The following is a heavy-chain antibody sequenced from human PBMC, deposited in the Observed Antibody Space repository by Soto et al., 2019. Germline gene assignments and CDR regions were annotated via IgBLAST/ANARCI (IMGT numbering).Heavy chain of an antibody. CDR2: IYWDDDK. CDR3: AHSHISSSWYYYYYYYMDV. V-gene: IGHV2-5*02. CDR1: GSSLSTSGVG. D-gene: IGHD6-13*01. J-gene: IGHJ6*03. Sequence: SGPTLVNPTQTLTLTCTFSGSSLSTSGVGVGWIRQPPGKALEWLALIYWDDDKRYSPSLKSRLTITKDTSKNQVVLTMTNMDPVDTATYYCAHSHISSSWYYYYYYYMDVWGKGTTVTVSS.